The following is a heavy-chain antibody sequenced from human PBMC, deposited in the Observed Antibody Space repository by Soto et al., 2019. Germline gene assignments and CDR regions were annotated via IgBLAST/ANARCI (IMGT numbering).Heavy chain of an antibody. J-gene: IGHJ4*02. Sequence: VESLKISCKASGYSFTNYWIGWVRQMPGKGLEWMGIIYPGDSDTRYSPSFQGQVTISVDKSINTAYLQWSSLKASDTAMYYCARHLYDYLDYWGQGTLVTSPQ. V-gene: IGHV5-51*01. CDR1: GYSFTNYW. CDR2: IYPGDSDT. D-gene: IGHD2-8*01. CDR3: ARHLYDYLDY.